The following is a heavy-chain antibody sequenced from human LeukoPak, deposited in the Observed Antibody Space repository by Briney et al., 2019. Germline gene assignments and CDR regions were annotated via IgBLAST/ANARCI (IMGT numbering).Heavy chain of an antibody. D-gene: IGHD6-6*01. CDR2: IYSGGST. CDR3: ARAPGIAARQYYMDV. CDR1: GFTVSSNY. V-gene: IGHV3-53*01. J-gene: IGHJ6*03. Sequence: GGSLRLSCAASGFTVSSNYMSWVRQAPGKGLEWVSVIYSGGSTYYPDSVKGRFTISRDNSKNALYLQMNSLRAEDTAVYYCARAPGIAARQYYMDVWGKGTTVTVSS.